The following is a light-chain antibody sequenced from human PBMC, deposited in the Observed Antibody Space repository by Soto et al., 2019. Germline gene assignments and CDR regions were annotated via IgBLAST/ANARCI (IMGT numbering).Light chain of an antibody. CDR2: WAS. Sequence: DIVMTQSPDSLAVSLGERATINCKSSQSVLYSSNNKNYLAWYQQKPGQPPKLLIYWASTRESGVPDRFSGSGSETDFTHTISSLQAEDVAVYYCQQYYRPWTFGQGTKVEIK. CDR3: QQYYRPWT. CDR1: QSVLYSSNNKNY. J-gene: IGKJ1*01. V-gene: IGKV4-1*01.